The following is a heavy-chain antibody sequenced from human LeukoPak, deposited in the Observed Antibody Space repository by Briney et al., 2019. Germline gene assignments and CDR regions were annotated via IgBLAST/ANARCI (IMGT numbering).Heavy chain of an antibody. V-gene: IGHV3-7*01. CDR2: IKQDGTEE. J-gene: IGHJ4*02. CDR3: ARVRGSYSRDY. D-gene: IGHD3-16*01. Sequence: GGSLRPSCAASGFTFSSYWMSWVRQAPGKGLEWVANIKQDGTEEYYVDSVKGRFTISRDNAKNSLYLQMSSLRAEDTAVYYCARVRGSYSRDYWGQGILVTVSS. CDR1: GFTFSSYW.